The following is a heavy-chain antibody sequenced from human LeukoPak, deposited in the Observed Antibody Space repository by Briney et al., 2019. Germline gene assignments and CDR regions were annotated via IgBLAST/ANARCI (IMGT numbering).Heavy chain of an antibody. J-gene: IGHJ4*02. Sequence: GGSLRLSCAASGFTFSSYGMHWVRQAPGKGLGWVAFIRYDGSNKYYADSVKGRFTISRDNSKNTLYLRMNSLRAEDTAVYYCAKDPRRYSRTGGYFDYWGQGTLVTVSS. CDR2: IRYDGSNK. CDR1: GFTFSSYG. D-gene: IGHD6-13*01. V-gene: IGHV3-30*02. CDR3: AKDPRRYSRTGGYFDY.